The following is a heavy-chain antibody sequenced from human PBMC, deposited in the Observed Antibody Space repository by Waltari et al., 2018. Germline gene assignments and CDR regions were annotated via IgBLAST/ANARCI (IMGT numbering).Heavy chain of an antibody. V-gene: IGHV1-18*01. Sequence: VHLVQSGAEVKKPGASVKVSCKASGYTFTTYGITWVRQAPGQGLEWLGWISTYDVATQSAKSIRDRVTMTTDTSTRTAYLELRSLRSDDTAMYYCARGDSLGFDPWGQGTPVTVSS. CDR3: ARGDSLGFDP. CDR2: ISTYDVAT. CDR1: GYTFTTYG. D-gene: IGHD5-18*01. J-gene: IGHJ5*02.